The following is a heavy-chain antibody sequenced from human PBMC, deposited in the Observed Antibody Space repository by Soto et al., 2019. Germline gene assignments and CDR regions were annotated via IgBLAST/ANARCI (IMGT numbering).Heavy chain of an antibody. CDR2: ISSSSTSI. V-gene: IGHV3-21*01. D-gene: IGHD4-4*01. Sequence: EVHLVESGGVLVKPGGSLRLSCAASGFTFRSYSMNWVRQAPGQGLEWVSSISSSSTSIYYADSLKGRFTISRDNAKNSLFLQMNSLRAEDTAVYYCARGSTVTSGGRVFDPWGRGTLVTVSS. CDR1: GFTFRSYS. CDR3: ARGSTVTSGGRVFDP. J-gene: IGHJ5*02.